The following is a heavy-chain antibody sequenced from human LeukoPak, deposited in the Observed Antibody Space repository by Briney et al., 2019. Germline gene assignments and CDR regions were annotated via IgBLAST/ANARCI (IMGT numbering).Heavy chain of an antibody. J-gene: IGHJ5*02. CDR1: GGSISTYY. CDR2: IYYTGST. V-gene: IGHV4-59*01. D-gene: IGHD1-26*01. Sequence: SETLSLTCTVSGGSISTYYWSWIRQPPGKGLEWIGYIYYTGSTSYNPSLKSRVTMSLDASKNQFSLELNSVTPADTAVYYCARGGNYWPQWWFDPWGRVTLVSVSS. CDR3: ARGGNYWPQWWFDP.